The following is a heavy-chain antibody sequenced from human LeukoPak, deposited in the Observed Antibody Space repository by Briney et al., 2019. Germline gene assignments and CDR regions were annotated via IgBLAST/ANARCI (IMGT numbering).Heavy chain of an antibody. D-gene: IGHD2-2*01. Sequence: GGSLGLSCAASGFTFSSYWMHWVRQAPGKGLVWVSRINTDGSTTTYADSAKGRFTISRDNAKNTLYLQMNSLRAEDTAVYYCARESGYCSSTSCYRPEDYWGQGTLVTVSS. J-gene: IGHJ4*02. CDR1: GFTFSSYW. CDR2: INTDGSTT. V-gene: IGHV3-74*01. CDR3: ARESGYCSSTSCYRPEDY.